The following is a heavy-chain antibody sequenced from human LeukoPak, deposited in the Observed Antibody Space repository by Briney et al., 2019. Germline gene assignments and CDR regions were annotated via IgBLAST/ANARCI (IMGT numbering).Heavy chain of an antibody. Sequence: PSETLSLTCTVSGGSISSSNYCWGWIRQPPGKGLEWIGSIYSSGSTYYNASLQSRVTISVDTSKNQFSLKLRSVTAADTAVYYCARYSGSYPHDAFEIWGQGTMVTVSS. CDR3: ARYSGSYPHDAFEI. D-gene: IGHD1-26*01. CDR2: IYSSGST. CDR1: GGSISSSNYC. V-gene: IGHV4-39*07. J-gene: IGHJ3*02.